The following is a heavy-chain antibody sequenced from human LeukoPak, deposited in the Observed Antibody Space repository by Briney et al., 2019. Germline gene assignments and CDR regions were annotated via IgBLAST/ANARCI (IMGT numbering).Heavy chain of an antibody. CDR3: ARAKMATNISDFDY. V-gene: IGHV4-34*01. CDR1: GGSFSSYY. Sequence: KASETLSLTCAVYGGSFSSYYWSWIRQPPGKGLEWIGEINHSGSTNNNPSLKSRVTISVDTSENQFSLKLSSVTAAYTAVYYCARAKMATNISDFDYWGQGTLVTVSS. J-gene: IGHJ4*02. CDR2: INHSGST. D-gene: IGHD5-24*01.